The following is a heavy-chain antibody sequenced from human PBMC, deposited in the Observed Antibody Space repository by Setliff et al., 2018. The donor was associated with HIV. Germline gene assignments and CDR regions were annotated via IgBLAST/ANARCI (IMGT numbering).Heavy chain of an antibody. Sequence: ASVKVSCKASGYTFTTYAMHWVRQAPGQRLEWMGWINAANGNTKYSQKFQGRVTIIRDTSASTAYMELSSLRSEDTAVYYCARDLSISNPYYDILTGPGVYWGQGTLVTVSS. D-gene: IGHD3-9*01. V-gene: IGHV1-3*01. CDR1: GYTFTTYA. CDR3: ARDLSISNPYYDILTGPGVY. J-gene: IGHJ4*02. CDR2: INAANGNT.